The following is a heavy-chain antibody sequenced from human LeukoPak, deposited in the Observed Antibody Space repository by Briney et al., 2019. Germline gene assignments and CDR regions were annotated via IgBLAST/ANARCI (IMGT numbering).Heavy chain of an antibody. V-gene: IGHV3-21*04. CDR3: AKASYCSGADCLHTRSGAYYYYYMDV. Sequence: GGSLRLSCAASGFTFSSYSMNWVRQAPGKELEWVSSISSSGTYIYYADSVKGRFTISRDNAKNSLYLQMNSLRAEDTAVYYCAKASYCSGADCLHTRSGAYYYYYMDVWGKGTPVTVSS. D-gene: IGHD2-15*01. J-gene: IGHJ6*03. CDR2: ISSSGTYI. CDR1: GFTFSSYS.